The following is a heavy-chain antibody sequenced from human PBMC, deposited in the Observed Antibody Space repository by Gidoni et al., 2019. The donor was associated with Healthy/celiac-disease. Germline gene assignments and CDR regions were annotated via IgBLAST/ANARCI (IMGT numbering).Heavy chain of an antibody. CDR2: ISGSGGST. CDR1: GFTLSRYA. Sequence: EVQLLESGGGLVQTGGSLRLSCAASGFTLSRYAMSWVCQAPGKGLGWVSAISGSGGSTYYADSVNGRFTISRDNSKNTLYLQMNSLRAEDTAVYYCAKGGERGYWGQGTLVTVSS. J-gene: IGHJ4*02. V-gene: IGHV3-23*01. D-gene: IGHD3-10*01. CDR3: AKGGERGY.